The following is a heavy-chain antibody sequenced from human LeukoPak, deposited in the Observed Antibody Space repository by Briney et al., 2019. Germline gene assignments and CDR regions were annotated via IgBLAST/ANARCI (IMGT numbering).Heavy chain of an antibody. D-gene: IGHD6-19*01. CDR1: GYTFTGYY. CDR3: ARDRRSSGWYGGGSYYYYYYMDV. CDR2: INPNSGGT. V-gene: IGHV1-2*02. Sequence: ASVKVSCKASGYTFTGYYMHWVRQAPGQGLEWMGWINPNSGGTNYAQKFQGRVTMTRDTSISTAYMELSRLRSDDTAVYYCARDRRSSGWYGGGSYYYYYYMDVWGKGTTVTVSS. J-gene: IGHJ6*03.